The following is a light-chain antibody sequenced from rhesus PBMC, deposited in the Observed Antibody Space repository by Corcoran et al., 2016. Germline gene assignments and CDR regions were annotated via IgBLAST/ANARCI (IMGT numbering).Light chain of an antibody. CDR3: QHYYSTPYS. CDR1: QGITND. J-gene: IGKJ2*01. Sequence: DIQMTQSPSSLSASVGDRVTITCRASQGITNDLAWYQQKPGETPKVLIYEASSLKSGIPSRFSGSGSGTDFTLPISSLQSEDFATYYCQHYYSTPYSFGQGTKVEIK. V-gene: IGKV1S17*01. CDR2: EAS.